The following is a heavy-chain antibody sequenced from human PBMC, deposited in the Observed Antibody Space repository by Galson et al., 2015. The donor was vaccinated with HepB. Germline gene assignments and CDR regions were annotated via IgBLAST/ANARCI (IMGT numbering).Heavy chain of an antibody. Sequence: SLRLSCAASGFTFSSYAMHWVRQAPGKGLEWVAVISYDGSNKYYADSVKGRFTISRDNSKNTLYLQMNSLRAEDTAVYYCARGRPSSGGNPSYGMDVWGQGTTVTVSS. J-gene: IGHJ6*02. CDR1: GFTFSSYA. CDR3: ARGRPSSGGNPSYGMDV. V-gene: IGHV3-30-3*01. D-gene: IGHD4-23*01. CDR2: ISYDGSNK.